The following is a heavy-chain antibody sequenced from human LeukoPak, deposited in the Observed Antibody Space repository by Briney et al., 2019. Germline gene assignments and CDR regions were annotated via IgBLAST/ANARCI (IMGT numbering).Heavy chain of an antibody. J-gene: IGHJ4*02. CDR1: GGSISSYY. CDR3: ARHLGYCSSTSCYRYFDY. Sequence: SETLSLTCTVSGGSISSYYWSWIRQPPGKGLEWIGYTYYSGSTNYNPSLKSRVTISVDTSKNQFSLKLSSVTAADTAVYYCARHLGYCSSTSCYRYFDYWGQGTLVTVSS. CDR2: TYYSGST. D-gene: IGHD2-2*01. V-gene: IGHV4-59*08.